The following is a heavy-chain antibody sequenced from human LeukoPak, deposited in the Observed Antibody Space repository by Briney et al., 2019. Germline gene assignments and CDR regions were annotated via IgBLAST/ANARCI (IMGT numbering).Heavy chain of an antibody. Sequence: ASVKVSCKASGYTFTSNKIHWVRQAPGQGLEWMGIISPSSGSARQAQKFQGRVTMTRDMSTSTVHMELSSLRSEDTAVYYCAKEGGRYGDMDVWGKGTTVTVSS. D-gene: IGHD1-26*01. V-gene: IGHV1-46*01. CDR2: ISPSSGSA. CDR3: AKEGGRYGDMDV. CDR1: GYTFTSNK. J-gene: IGHJ6*03.